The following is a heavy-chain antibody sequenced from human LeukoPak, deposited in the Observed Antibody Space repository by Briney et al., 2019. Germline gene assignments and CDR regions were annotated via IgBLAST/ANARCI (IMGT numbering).Heavy chain of an antibody. CDR1: GFTFYDYA. V-gene: IGHV3-9*01. J-gene: IGHJ3*02. D-gene: IGHD1-26*01. CDR3: AKDLQWDKLGGSAFDI. Sequence: GGSLRFSCAASGFTFYDYAMHWVRQAPGKGLKWVSGTSWNSGSIGYADSVKGRLTISRDNAKNSLYLQMNSLRAEDTALYYCAKDLQWDKLGGSAFDIWGQGRMVTVSS. CDR2: TSWNSGSI.